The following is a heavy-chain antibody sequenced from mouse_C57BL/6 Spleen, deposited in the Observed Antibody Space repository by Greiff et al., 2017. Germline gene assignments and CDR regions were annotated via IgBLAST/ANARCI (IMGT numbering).Heavy chain of an antibody. CDR2: IYPGDGDT. J-gene: IGHJ4*01. CDR1: GYAFSSSW. Sequence: QVQLQQSGPELVKPGASVKISCKASGYAFSSSWMNWVKQRPGKGLEWIGRIYPGDGDTNYNGKFKGKATLTADKSSSTAYMQLSSLTYEGSAVYFCARGFDYYSSRGAMDYWGQGTSVTVSS. CDR3: ARGFDYYSSRGAMDY. V-gene: IGHV1-82*01. D-gene: IGHD1-1*01.